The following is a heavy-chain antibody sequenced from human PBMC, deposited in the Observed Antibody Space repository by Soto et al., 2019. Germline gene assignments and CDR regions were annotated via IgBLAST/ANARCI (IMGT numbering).Heavy chain of an antibody. D-gene: IGHD3-16*01. J-gene: IGHJ4*02. CDR1: GYTFTGYY. Sequence: ASVKVSCKASGYTFTGYYIHWVRQAPGQGLEWMGWTNPSNGGTNYAQKFQGRVTMTRDTSLSIGYMELTTLRSDDTEVFYCAREVGGGRQYYFDSWGLGTLVSVS. CDR3: AREVGGGRQYYFDS. CDR2: TNPSNGGT. V-gene: IGHV1-2*02.